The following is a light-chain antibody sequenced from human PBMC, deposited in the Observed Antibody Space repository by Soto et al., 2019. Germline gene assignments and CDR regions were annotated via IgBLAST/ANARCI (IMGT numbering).Light chain of an antibody. J-gene: IGKJ1*01. CDR1: QSISGW. V-gene: IGKV1-5*01. CDR2: EAS. Sequence: DIQMTQSPSTLSASLGDGVTITCRASQSISGWLAWYQQKPGTAPKLLIYEASNLESGVPSRFSGSGSGTEFTLTISSLQPDDFATYYCQQYNSYSWTFGQGTKVDIK. CDR3: QQYNSYSWT.